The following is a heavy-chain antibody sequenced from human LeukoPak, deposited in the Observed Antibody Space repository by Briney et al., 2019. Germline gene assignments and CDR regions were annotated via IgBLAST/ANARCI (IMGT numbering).Heavy chain of an antibody. CDR2: IYYSGST. CDR3: ARDSSGYPYGADY. V-gene: IGHV4-39*07. CDR1: GGSINSGSYY. D-gene: IGHD3-22*01. Sequence: SQTLSLTCTVSGGSINSGSYYWSWIRQSAGKGLEWIGSIYYSGSTYYNPSLKSRVTISVDTSKNQFSLKLSSVTAADTAVYYCARDSSGYPYGADYWGQGTLVTVSS. J-gene: IGHJ4*02.